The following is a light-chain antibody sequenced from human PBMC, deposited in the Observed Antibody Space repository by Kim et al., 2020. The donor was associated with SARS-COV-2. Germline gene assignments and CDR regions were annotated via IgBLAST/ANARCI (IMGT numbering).Light chain of an antibody. J-gene: IGKJ2*01. CDR3: QQYGQSPRYT. CDR1: QSVSSTY. CDR2: GAS. V-gene: IGKV3-20*01. Sequence: PGERATLSCRASQSVSSTYLAWYQHKPGQAPRLLIYGASSRATGIPDRFSGSGSGTDFTLTISRLEPEDFAVYYCQQYGQSPRYTFGQGTKLEIK.